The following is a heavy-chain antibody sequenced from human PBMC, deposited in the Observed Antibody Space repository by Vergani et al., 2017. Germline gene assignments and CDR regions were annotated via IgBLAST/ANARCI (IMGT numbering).Heavy chain of an antibody. CDR3: AREPAAYGSGSLRNYYGMDV. CDR2: INPNSGGT. D-gene: IGHD3-10*01. J-gene: IGHJ6*02. CDR1: GYTFTGYY. V-gene: IGHV1-2*02. Sequence: QVQLVQSGAEVKKPGASVTVSCKASGYTFTGYYMHWVRQAPGQGLEWMGWINPNSGGTNYAQKFQGRVTMTRDTSSSTAYMELSRLRSDDTAVYYCAREPAAYGSGSLRNYYGMDVWGQGTTVTVSS.